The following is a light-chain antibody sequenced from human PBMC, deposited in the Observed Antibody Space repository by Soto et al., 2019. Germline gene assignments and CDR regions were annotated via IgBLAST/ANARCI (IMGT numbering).Light chain of an antibody. Sequence: EIVMTQSPATVSVFPGERATLSCRASQSVTTSVAWYQQKPGQAPKLLIYAASTRAKGISDRFSGSGSGTEFTLAISGLQSEDFAVYYCQQYIYRTRTFGQGTKV. CDR1: QSVTTS. V-gene: IGKV3-15*01. J-gene: IGKJ1*01. CDR2: AAS. CDR3: QQYIYRTRT.